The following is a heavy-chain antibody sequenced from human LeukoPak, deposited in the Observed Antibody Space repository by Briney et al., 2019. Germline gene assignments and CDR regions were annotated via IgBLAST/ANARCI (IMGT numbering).Heavy chain of an antibody. CDR2: IYPGDSDT. CDR1: GYSFTSYW. D-gene: IGHD3-22*01. V-gene: IGHV5-51*01. CDR3: ARHQGSYYYDSSGYYLAHAFDI. Sequence: GESLKISCKGSGYSFTSYWIGWVRQMPGKGLEWMGIIYPGDSDTRYSPSFQGQVTISADKSISTAYLQWSSLKASDTAMYYCARHQGSYYYDSSGYYLAHAFDIWGQGTMATVSS. J-gene: IGHJ3*02.